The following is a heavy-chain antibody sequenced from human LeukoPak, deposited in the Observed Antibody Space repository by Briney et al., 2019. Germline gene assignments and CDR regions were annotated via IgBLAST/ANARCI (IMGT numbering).Heavy chain of an antibody. J-gene: IGHJ6*03. CDR1: GGSISSGSYY. CDR2: IYTSGST. V-gene: IGHV4-61*02. Sequence: SETLSLTCTVSGGSISSGSYYWSWIRQPAGKGLEWIGRIYTSGSTNYNPSLKSRVTISVDTSKNQFSLKLSSVTAADTAVYYCARALGYCSSTSCLRYYYYYMDVWGKGTTVTVSS. CDR3: ARALGYCSSTSCLRYYYYYMDV. D-gene: IGHD2-2*01.